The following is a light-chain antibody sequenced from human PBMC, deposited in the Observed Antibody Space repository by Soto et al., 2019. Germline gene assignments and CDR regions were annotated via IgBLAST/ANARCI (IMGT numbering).Light chain of an antibody. CDR1: SSDVGGYSY. J-gene: IGLJ1*01. CDR2: EVS. V-gene: IGLV2-14*01. CDR3: SSYTSSNSYV. Sequence: QSVLTQPASVSGSPGQSITISCTGTSSDVGGYSYVSWYQQYPGKAPKLMIYEVSNRPAGVSNRFSGSKSDNTASLTISGLQAEDEADYYCSSYTSSNSYVFGTGTKVTVL.